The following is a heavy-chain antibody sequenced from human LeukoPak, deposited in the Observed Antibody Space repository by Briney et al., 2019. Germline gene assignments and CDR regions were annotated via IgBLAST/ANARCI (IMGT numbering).Heavy chain of an antibody. J-gene: IGHJ3*02. Sequence: PGGSLRLSCAASGFTFSNYNMSWVRQAPGKGLEWVSVIYSGGSTYYADSVKGRFTISRDNSKNTLYLQMNSLRAEDTAVYYCARDHRGAFDIWGQGTMVTVSS. CDR2: IYSGGST. CDR3: ARDHRGAFDI. CDR1: GFTFSNYN. V-gene: IGHV3-53*01.